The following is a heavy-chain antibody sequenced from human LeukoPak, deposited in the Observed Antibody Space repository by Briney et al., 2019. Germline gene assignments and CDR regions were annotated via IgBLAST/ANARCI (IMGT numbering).Heavy chain of an antibody. CDR3: ARSYYGSGTYAYYFDY. J-gene: IGHJ4*02. Sequence: SETLSLTCTVSGGSISSSDYYWGWIRQPPGKGLEWIGSFDHTGTTYYNPSLKSRVTISVDTSKNQFSLMLSSVTAADTAVYFCARSYYGSGTYAYYFDYWGQGSLVTVSS. CDR1: GGSISSSDYY. D-gene: IGHD3-10*01. CDR2: FDHTGTT. V-gene: IGHV4-39*01.